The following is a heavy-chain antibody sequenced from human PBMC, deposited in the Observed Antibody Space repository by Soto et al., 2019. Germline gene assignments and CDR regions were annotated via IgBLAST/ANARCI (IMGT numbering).Heavy chain of an antibody. CDR3: ATLGIDLDY. V-gene: IGHV3-15*01. Sequence: GGSLRLSCAASGFTFRTAWMSWVRQAPGKGLEWVGRIKSKIDGETTDYAAPVKGRLTMSRDDSKNTLYLQMNSLKTEDSAVYHCATLGIDLDYWGPGITVTVSS. D-gene: IGHD6-13*01. CDR1: GFTFRTAW. CDR2: IKSKIDGETT. J-gene: IGHJ4*01.